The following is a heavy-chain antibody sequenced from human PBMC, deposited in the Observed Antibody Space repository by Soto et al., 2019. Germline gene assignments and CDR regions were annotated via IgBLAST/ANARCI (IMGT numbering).Heavy chain of an antibody. D-gene: IGHD6-13*01. Sequence: QVQLVQSGAEVKKPGSSVKVSCKASGGTFSSYTISWVRQAPGQGLEWMGRTIPILGIANYAQKFQGRVTITADKSTSTAYMELSSLRSEDTAVYYCASGYSSKNYYYGMDVWGQGTTVTVSS. J-gene: IGHJ6*02. CDR3: ASGYSSKNYYYGMDV. CDR1: GGTFSSYT. CDR2: TIPILGIA. V-gene: IGHV1-69*02.